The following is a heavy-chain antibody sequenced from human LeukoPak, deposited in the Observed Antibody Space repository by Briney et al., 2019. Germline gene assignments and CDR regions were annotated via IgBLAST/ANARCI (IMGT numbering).Heavy chain of an antibody. V-gene: IGHV4-39*01. CDR3: ARGIVATISQGYFDY. Sequence: SETLSLTCTVSGGSISSSSYYWGWIRQPPGKGLEWIGSIYYSGSTYYNPSLKSRVTISVDTSKNQFSLKLSSVTAADMAVYYCARGIVATISQGYFDYWGQGTLVTVSS. CDR1: GGSISSSSYY. CDR2: IYYSGST. J-gene: IGHJ4*02. D-gene: IGHD5-12*01.